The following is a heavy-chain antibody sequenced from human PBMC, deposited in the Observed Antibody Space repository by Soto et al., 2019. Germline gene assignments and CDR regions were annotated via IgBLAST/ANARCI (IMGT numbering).Heavy chain of an antibody. CDR1: GFTFSIYA. J-gene: IGHJ4*02. CDR2: ISGSGGST. Sequence: GGSLRLSCAASGFTFSIYAMSWFRQAPGKGLEWVSAISGSGGSTYYADSVKGRFTISRDNSKNTLYLQMNSLRAEDTAVYYCAKDPGPYDILTGYYTNWGQGTLVIVSS. CDR3: AKDPGPYDILTGYYTN. V-gene: IGHV3-23*01. D-gene: IGHD3-9*01.